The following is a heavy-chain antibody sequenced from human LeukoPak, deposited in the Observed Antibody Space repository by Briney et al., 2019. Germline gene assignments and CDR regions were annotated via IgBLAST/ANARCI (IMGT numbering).Heavy chain of an antibody. CDR2: MNPNSGNT. V-gene: IGHV1-8*01. CDR1: GYTFTSYD. D-gene: IGHD5-12*01. J-gene: IGHJ4*02. CDR3: ARGVATITYFDY. Sequence: GASVKVSCKASGYTFTSYDINWVRQATGQGLEWMGWMNPNSGNTGYAQKFQGRVTMTRNTSISTAYMELSSLRSEDTAVYYCARGVATITYFDYWGQGTLVTVSS.